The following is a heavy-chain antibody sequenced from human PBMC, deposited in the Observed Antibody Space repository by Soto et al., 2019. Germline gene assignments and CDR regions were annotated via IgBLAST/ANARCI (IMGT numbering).Heavy chain of an antibody. J-gene: IGHJ3*02. CDR2: IYYSGST. V-gene: IGHV4-59*01. CDR1: GGSISSYY. CDR3: ARESPTVSADDAFDI. D-gene: IGHD4-17*01. Sequence: QLQLQESGPGLVKPSETLSLTCTVSGGSISSYYWSWIRQPPGKGLEWIGYIYYSGSTNYNPSLKSRVTISVDTSKNQFSLKLSSVTAADTDVYYCARESPTVSADDAFDIWGQGTMVTVSS.